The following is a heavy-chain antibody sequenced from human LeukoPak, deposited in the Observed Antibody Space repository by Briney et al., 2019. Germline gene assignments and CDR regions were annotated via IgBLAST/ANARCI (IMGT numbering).Heavy chain of an antibody. V-gene: IGHV4-61*02. CDR2: ISSSGST. D-gene: IGHD3-10*01. J-gene: IGHJ6*03. CDR3: ARTIEGWTYGQRYHYMDV. Sequence: PSETLSLTCTVSGDSISSGDYCWSWIRQPAGKGLEWIGRISSSGSTNYNPSLKSRVTISVDTSKNQLSLKLSSVTAADTAVYYCARTIEGWTYGQRYHYMDVWGKGTTVTISS. CDR1: GDSISSGDYC.